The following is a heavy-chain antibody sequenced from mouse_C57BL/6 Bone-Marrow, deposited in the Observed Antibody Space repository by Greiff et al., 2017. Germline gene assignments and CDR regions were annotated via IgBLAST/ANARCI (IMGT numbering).Heavy chain of an antibody. CDR2: IWSDGST. J-gene: IGHJ3*01. CDR1: GFSLTSYG. CDR3: AGHGGAPFAY. Sequence: QVQLMQSGPGLVAPSQSLSITCTVSGFSLTSYGVHWVRQPPGKGLEWLAVIWSDGSTTYNPALKSRLSISKDNSKSQIILKMNSRQTDDTATYYCAGHGGAPFAYWGQGTLVTVSA. V-gene: IGHV2-6*02.